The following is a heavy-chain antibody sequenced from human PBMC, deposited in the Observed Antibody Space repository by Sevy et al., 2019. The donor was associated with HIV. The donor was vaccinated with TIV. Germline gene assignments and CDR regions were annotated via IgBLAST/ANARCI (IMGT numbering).Heavy chain of an antibody. V-gene: IGHV1-18*01. CDR3: ARAYCSGGRCYSLAY. J-gene: IGHJ4*02. CDR1: GYTFTSYR. Sequence: ASVKVSCKASGYTFTSYRIMWVRQGPGQGLEWMGWIGAFNSDTNYAQKLQGRVTMTTDTSTSTVYMELRSLRSDDTAVYYCARAYCSGGRCYSLAYWGQGTLVTVSS. CDR2: IGAFNSDT. D-gene: IGHD2-15*01.